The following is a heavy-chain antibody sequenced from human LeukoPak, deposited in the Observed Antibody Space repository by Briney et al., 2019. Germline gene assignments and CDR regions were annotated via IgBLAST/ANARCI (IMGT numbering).Heavy chain of an antibody. D-gene: IGHD3-22*01. Sequence: GGSPRLSCAASGFTFSSYAMSWVRQAPGKGLEWVSAISGSGGSTYYADSVKGRFTISRDNSKNTLYLQMNSLGAEDTAVYYCAKSALYYYDSSGPPSGMDVWGKGTTVTVSS. CDR2: ISGSGGST. CDR1: GFTFSSYA. CDR3: AKSALYYYDSSGPPSGMDV. J-gene: IGHJ6*03. V-gene: IGHV3-23*01.